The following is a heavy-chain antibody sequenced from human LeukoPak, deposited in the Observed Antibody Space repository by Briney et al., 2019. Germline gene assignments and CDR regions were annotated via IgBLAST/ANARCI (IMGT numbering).Heavy chain of an antibody. J-gene: IGHJ6*03. V-gene: IGHV3-23*01. CDR3: ARGVAGPYYYYYMDV. CDR2: ISGSGGST. D-gene: IGHD6-19*01. CDR1: GFTFSSYA. Sequence: GGSLRLSCTASGFTFSSYAMSWVRQAPGKGLEWVSAISGSGGSTYYADSVKGRFTISRDNSKNTLYLQMNSLRAEDTAVYYCARGVAGPYYYYYMDVWGRGATVTVSS.